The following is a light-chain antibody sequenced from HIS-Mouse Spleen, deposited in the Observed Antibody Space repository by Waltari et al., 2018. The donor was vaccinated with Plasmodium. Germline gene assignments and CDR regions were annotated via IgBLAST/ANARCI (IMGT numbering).Light chain of an antibody. CDR1: ALPNKY. Sequence: SYELTPPPSVSVSPGQTARNTCSGPALPNKYPTWYQQKSGQAPVLVIYEDSKRPSGIPERFSGSSSGTMATLTISGAQVEDEADYYCYSTDSSGNHRVFGGGTKLTVL. J-gene: IGLJ3*02. V-gene: IGLV3-10*01. CDR2: EDS. CDR3: YSTDSSGNHRV.